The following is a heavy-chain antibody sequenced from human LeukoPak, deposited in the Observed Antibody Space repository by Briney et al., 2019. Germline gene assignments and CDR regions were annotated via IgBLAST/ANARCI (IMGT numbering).Heavy chain of an antibody. J-gene: IGHJ4*02. V-gene: IGHV4-34*01. Sequence: PSETLSFTCAVYGGSFSGYYWSWIRQPPGKGLEWIGEINHSGSTNYNPSLKSRVTISVDTSKNQFSLKLSSVTAADTAVYYCASVRVAATRRVEMATRGDYWGQGTLVTVSS. CDR2: INHSGST. D-gene: IGHD5-24*01. CDR1: GGSFSGYY. CDR3: ASVRVAATRRVEMATRGDY.